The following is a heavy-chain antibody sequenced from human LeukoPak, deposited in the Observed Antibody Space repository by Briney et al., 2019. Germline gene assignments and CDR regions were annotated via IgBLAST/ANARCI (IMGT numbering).Heavy chain of an antibody. V-gene: IGHV1-24*01. Sequence: ASVKVSCKVSGYTLTELSMHWVRQAPGKGLEWMGGFDPEDGETTYAQKFQGRVTMTEDTSTDTAYMELSSLRSEDTAVYYCATGRRGWRLSYFDYWGQGTLVTVSS. CDR2: FDPEDGET. CDR3: ATGRRGWRLSYFDY. J-gene: IGHJ4*02. D-gene: IGHD6-19*01. CDR1: GYTLTELS.